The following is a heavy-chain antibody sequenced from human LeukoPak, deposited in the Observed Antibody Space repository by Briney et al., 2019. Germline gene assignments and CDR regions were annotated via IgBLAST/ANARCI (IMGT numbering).Heavy chain of an antibody. CDR1: GDSVSSNSAA. D-gene: IGHD3-22*01. V-gene: IGHV6-1*01. CDR3: ARDLHDYDSSGYYYRFDY. Sequence: SQTLSLTCAISGDSVSSNSAAWNWIRQSPSRGLEWLGRTYYRSKWYNDYAVSVKSRITINPDTSKNQFSLQLNSVTPEDTAVYYCARDLHDYDSSGYYYRFDYWGQGTLVTVSS. J-gene: IGHJ4*02. CDR2: TYYRSKWYN.